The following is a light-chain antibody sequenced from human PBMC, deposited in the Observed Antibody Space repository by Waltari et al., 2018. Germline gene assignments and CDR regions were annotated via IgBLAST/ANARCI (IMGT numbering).Light chain of an antibody. CDR2: EAS. CDR1: QSISIN. J-gene: IGKJ1*01. V-gene: IGKV3-15*01. CDR3: QQFNDWPRT. Sequence: EVVMTQSPATLSVSQGERATLSCRASQSISINMVWYQQRPGQAPLLLIYEASMWATDIPARFSGSGSGTEFTLTISSVQSEEAAVYYCQQFNDWPRTFGQGTKVEIK.